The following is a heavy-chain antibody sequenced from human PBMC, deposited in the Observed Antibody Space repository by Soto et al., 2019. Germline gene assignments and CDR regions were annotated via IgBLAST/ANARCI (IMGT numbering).Heavy chain of an antibody. CDR1: GYTFTSYA. Sequence: QVQLVQSGAEVKKPGASVKVSCKASGYTFTSYAMHRVRQAPGQRLEWMGWINAGNGNTKYSQKFQGRVTITRDTSASTAYMELSSLRSEDTAVYYCARVSGWYYFDYWGQGTLVTVSS. CDR2: INAGNGNT. V-gene: IGHV1-3*01. CDR3: ARVSGWYYFDY. J-gene: IGHJ4*02. D-gene: IGHD6-19*01.